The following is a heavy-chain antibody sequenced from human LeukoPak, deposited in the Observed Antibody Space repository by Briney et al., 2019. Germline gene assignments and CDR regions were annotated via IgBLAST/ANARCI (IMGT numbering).Heavy chain of an antibody. Sequence: GASVKVSCKASGGTFSSYAISWVRQAPGQGLEWMGGIIPIFGTANYAQKFQGRVTITADESTSTAYMELSSLRSEDTAVYYCARNHAGVVPATYWFDPWGQGTLVTVSS. CDR3: ARNHAGVVPATYWFDP. V-gene: IGHV1-69*13. D-gene: IGHD2-2*01. CDR2: IIPIFGTA. CDR1: GGTFSSYA. J-gene: IGHJ5*02.